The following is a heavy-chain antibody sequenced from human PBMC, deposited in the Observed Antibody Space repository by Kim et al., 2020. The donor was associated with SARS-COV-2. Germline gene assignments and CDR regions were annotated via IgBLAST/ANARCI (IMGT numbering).Heavy chain of an antibody. CDR3: ARERPSPVVIRNPFDY. CDR1: GGSFSGYY. D-gene: IGHD3-22*01. J-gene: IGHJ4*02. CDR2: INHSGST. V-gene: IGHV4-34*01. Sequence: SETLSLTCAVYGGSFSGYYWSWIRQPPGKGLEWIGEINHSGSTNYNPSLKSRVTISVDTSKNQFSLKLSSVTAADTAVYYCARERPSPVVIRNPFDYWGQGTLVTVSS.